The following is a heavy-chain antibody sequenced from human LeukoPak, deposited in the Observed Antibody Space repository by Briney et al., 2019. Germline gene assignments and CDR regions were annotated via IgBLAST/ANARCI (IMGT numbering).Heavy chain of an antibody. D-gene: IGHD3-9*01. CDR2: IYYSGST. Sequence: SETLSLTCSVSGDSISYFYWSWIRQPPGKGLEWIRYIYYSGSTNYNPSLKSRVTISVDTSKNQFSLKLRSVTAADTAVYYCARVTGYMIEDYFDYWGQGILVTVSS. CDR3: ARVTGYMIEDYFDY. J-gene: IGHJ4*02. CDR1: GDSISYFY. V-gene: IGHV4-59*01.